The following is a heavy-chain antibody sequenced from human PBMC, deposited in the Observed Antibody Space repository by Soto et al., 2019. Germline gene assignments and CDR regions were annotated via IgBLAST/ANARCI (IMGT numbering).Heavy chain of an antibody. V-gene: IGHV1-2*04. Sequence: QVQLVQSGAEVKKPGASVKVSCKASGYTFTGYYMHWVRQAPGQGHEWMGWINPNSGGTNYAQKFQGWVTMTRDTSISTAYMELSRLRSDDTAVYFCARVSIGYDWDYYYGMDVWGQGTTVTVSS. CDR2: INPNSGGT. CDR3: ARVSIGYDWDYYYGMDV. CDR1: GYTFTGYY. J-gene: IGHJ6*02. D-gene: IGHD5-12*01.